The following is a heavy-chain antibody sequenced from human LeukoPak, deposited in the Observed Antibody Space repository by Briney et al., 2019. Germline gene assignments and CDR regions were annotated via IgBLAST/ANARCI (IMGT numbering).Heavy chain of an antibody. V-gene: IGHV4-39*01. CDR2: IYYSGDA. CDR3: ARHWSGYFYYYMDV. Sequence: PSETLSLTCTVSGGSISSSSHYWGWIRQPPGKGLEWIGSIYYSGDAYYNPSLKSRVTISVDTSKNQFSLKLSSVTAADTAVYYCARHWSGYFYYYMDVWGKGTTVTVSS. CDR1: GGSISSSSHY. D-gene: IGHD3-3*01. J-gene: IGHJ6*03.